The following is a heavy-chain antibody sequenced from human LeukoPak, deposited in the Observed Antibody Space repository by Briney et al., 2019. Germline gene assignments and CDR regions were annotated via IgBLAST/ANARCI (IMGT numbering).Heavy chain of an antibody. CDR1: GGSISSYY. CDR2: IYYSGST. D-gene: IGHD3-22*01. Sequence: SETLSLTCTVSGGSISSYYWSWIRQPPGKGLEWIGYIYYSGSTNYNPSLKSRVTISVDTSKNQFSLKLSSVTAADTAVYYCARLVRYYYDSSGHYYFDYWGQGTLVTVS. J-gene: IGHJ4*02. V-gene: IGHV4-59*08. CDR3: ARLVRYYYDSSGHYYFDY.